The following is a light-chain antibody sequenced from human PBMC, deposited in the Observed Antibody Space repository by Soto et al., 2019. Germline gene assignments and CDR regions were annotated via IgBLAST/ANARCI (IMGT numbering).Light chain of an antibody. CDR1: QSVSSN. CDR2: GAS. J-gene: IGKJ1*01. V-gene: IGKV3-15*01. Sequence: EIVMTQSPATLSVSPGERATLSCRASQSVSSNLAWYQQKPGQAHRLLIYGASTRATGIPARFSGSGSGTEFTLTIGSLQCEDFAVYYCQQYNNLPPWTVGQGTKVEIK. CDR3: QQYNNLPPWT.